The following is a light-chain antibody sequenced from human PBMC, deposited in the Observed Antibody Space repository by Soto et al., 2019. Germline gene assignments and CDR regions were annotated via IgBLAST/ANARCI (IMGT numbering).Light chain of an antibody. V-gene: IGLV2-14*01. CDR1: NSEVGGYNY. CDR3: SSYTSSSTLDV. Sequence: SVLTQPASVYGAPGQSLTISCTGTNSEVGGYNYVSWYQQHPGKAPKLMIYDVSNRPSGVSNRFSGSKSGNTASLTISGLQAEDEADYYCSSYTSSSTLDVFGTGTKVTVL. CDR2: DVS. J-gene: IGLJ1*01.